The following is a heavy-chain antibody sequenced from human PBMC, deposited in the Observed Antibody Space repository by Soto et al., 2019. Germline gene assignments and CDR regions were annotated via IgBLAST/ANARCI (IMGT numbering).Heavy chain of an antibody. CDR2: IYYSWSI. CDR1: GGSISSYY. CDR3: ARHYGDYDFDAFDI. D-gene: IGHD4-17*01. J-gene: IGHJ3*02. V-gene: IGHV4-59*08. Sequence: SETLSLTCTVSGGSISSYYWSWIRQPPGKGLEWIGYIYYSWSINYNPSLKSRVTISVDTSKNQFSLKLSSVTAADTAVYYCARHYGDYDFDAFDIWGQGTMVTVSS.